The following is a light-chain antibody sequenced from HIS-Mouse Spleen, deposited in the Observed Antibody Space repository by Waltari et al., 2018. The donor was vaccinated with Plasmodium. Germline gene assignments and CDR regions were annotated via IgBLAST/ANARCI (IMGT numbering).Light chain of an antibody. CDR2: GAS. J-gene: IGKJ2*01. Sequence: EIVLTQSPGTLSLSPGDRATLSCRASQSVSSSYLAWYQQKPGQAPRLLIYGASSRATGIPGRFSGSGSGTDFTLTISRLEPEDFAVYYCQQYGSSPYTFGQGTKLEIK. CDR1: QSVSSSY. CDR3: QQYGSSPYT. V-gene: IGKV3-20*01.